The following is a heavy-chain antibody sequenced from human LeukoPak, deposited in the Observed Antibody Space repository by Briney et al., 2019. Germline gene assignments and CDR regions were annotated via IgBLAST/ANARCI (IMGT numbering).Heavy chain of an antibody. D-gene: IGHD1-26*01. V-gene: IGHV1-3*01. CDR1: GYSFTSYS. J-gene: IGHJ6*02. CDR3: ARAELWELLSYYYGMDV. Sequence: ASVKVSCKASGYSFTSYSMHWVRQAPGQRLEWMGLINGGNGNTEYSQKFLGRVAITRETSASTAYMELSSLRSEDAAVYYCARAELWELLSYYYGMDVWGQGTTVTVSS. CDR2: INGGNGNT.